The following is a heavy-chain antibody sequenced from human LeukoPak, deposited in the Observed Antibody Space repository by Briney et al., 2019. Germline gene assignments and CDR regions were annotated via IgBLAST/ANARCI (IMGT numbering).Heavy chain of an antibody. CDR1: GGSLSSYY. CDR3: ARYLSGYRDY. CDR2: IYYSGST. J-gene: IGHJ4*02. D-gene: IGHD3-9*01. Sequence: SETLSLTCTVSGGSLSSYYWRWIRQPPGKGLEWIGYIYYSGSTNYNTSLKSRVTISVDTSKNQFSLKLSSVTAADTAVYYCARYLSGYRDYWGQGTLVTVSS. V-gene: IGHV4-59*01.